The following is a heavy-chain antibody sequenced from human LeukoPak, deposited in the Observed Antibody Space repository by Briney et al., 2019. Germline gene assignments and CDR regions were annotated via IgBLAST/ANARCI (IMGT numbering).Heavy chain of an antibody. Sequence: GASVKVSCKASGYTVTGYYIHWVRQAPGQGLEWMGWINPNSGDRNYAQKFQGRVTMTRDTSINTAYMELSSLRSDDTAVYYCAKLGGGINWFDPWGQGTLVIVSS. V-gene: IGHV1-2*02. CDR3: AKLGGGINWFDP. D-gene: IGHD3-16*01. CDR1: GYTVTGYY. J-gene: IGHJ5*02. CDR2: INPNSGDR.